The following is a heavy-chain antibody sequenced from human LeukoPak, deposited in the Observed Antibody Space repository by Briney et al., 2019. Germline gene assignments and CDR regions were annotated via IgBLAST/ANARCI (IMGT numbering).Heavy chain of an antibody. CDR1: GYTFTSYY. Sequence: GASVKVSCKASGYTFTSYYMHWVRQAPGQGLEWMGIINPSGGSTSYAQKFQGRVTVTRDTSTSTVYMELSSLRSEDTAVYYCATQAGDFWSGYPYYYYGMDVWGQGTTVTVSS. CDR2: INPSGGST. CDR3: ATQAGDFWSGYPYYYYGMDV. J-gene: IGHJ6*02. D-gene: IGHD3-3*01. V-gene: IGHV1-46*01.